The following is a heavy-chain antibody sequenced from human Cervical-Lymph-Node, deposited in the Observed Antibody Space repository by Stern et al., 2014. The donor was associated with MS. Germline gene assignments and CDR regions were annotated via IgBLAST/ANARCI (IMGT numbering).Heavy chain of an antibody. CDR2: IYYSGRT. CDR3: ARDSSDTWYGPIDS. V-gene: IGHV4-59*01. D-gene: IGHD6-13*01. J-gene: IGHJ4*02. CDR1: GGSIINYY. Sequence: IQLVESGPGLVKPSETLSLTCTVSGGSIINYYWSWIRPSPGTGLEWIGYIYYSGRTNYNPSLKSRVTISVDTSKNQFSLMLTPVTAADTAVYYCARDSSDTWYGPIDSWGQGTLVTVSS.